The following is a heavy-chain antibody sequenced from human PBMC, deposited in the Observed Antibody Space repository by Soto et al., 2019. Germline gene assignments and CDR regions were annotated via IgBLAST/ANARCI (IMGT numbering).Heavy chain of an antibody. V-gene: IGHV4-34*01. CDR1: GGSFSGYY. CDR2: INHSGST. CDR3: ARGAGYSGSYSDYFDY. J-gene: IGHJ4*02. D-gene: IGHD1-26*01. Sequence: SETLSLTCAVYGGSFSGYYWSWIRQPPGKGLEWIGEINHSGSTNYNPSLKSRVTISVDTSKNQFSLRLSSVTAADTAVYYCARGAGYSGSYSDYFDYWGQGTLVTVSS.